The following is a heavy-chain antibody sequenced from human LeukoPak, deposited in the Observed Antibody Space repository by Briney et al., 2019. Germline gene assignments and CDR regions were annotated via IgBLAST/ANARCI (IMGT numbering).Heavy chain of an antibody. CDR2: TVSEIDGGTT. CDR3: TTDEDWNYARKDV. CDR1: GFTFNYAW. J-gene: IGHJ6*02. V-gene: IGHV3-15*04. D-gene: IGHD1-7*01. Sequence: GGSLRLSCAASGFTFNYAWMSWVRQVPGKGLEWVGQTVSEIDGGTTDYAAPVKGRFTISRDDSKSTLYLQMNSLKIEDTAVYYCTTDEDWNYARKDVWGRGATVIVSS.